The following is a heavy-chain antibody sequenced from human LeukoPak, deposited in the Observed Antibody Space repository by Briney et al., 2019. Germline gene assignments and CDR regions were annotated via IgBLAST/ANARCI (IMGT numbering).Heavy chain of an antibody. Sequence: GGSLRLSCTASGFTFRRYTMNWVRQAPGKGLEWVSSVSSNSAYLYYADSVRGRFTVFRDNTQNTLYLQLGSLRAEDTALYYCAREGLLTRLSSSDAFDIWGQGTMVTASS. V-gene: IGHV3-21*06. J-gene: IGHJ3*02. D-gene: IGHD3-9*01. CDR2: VSSNSAYL. CDR1: GFTFRRYT. CDR3: AREGLLTRLSSSDAFDI.